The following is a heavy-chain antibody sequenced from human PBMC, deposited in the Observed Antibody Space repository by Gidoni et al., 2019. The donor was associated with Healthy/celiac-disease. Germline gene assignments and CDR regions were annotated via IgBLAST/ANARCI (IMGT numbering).Heavy chain of an antibody. D-gene: IGHD6-6*01. J-gene: IGHJ4*02. CDR2: SSGRGGST. V-gene: IGHV3-23*01. CDR1: GFPFISYA. CDR3: AKDQGIAARDSVDY. Sequence: EVQLLASGGCLVQPGGSLRLYCSASGFPFISYAMSWVRQAPGKGLEWVSASSGRGGSTYDAESVKGRFNISRDNSKNTMYLKMNSLRAEDTAVYYCAKDQGIAARDSVDYWGQGTLVTVSS.